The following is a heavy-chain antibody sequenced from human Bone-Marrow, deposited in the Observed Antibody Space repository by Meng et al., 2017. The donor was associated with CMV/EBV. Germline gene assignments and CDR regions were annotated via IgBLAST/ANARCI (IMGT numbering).Heavy chain of an antibody. CDR3: ARGLVRRQQLGLVYYGMDV. CDR2: IYSGGST. Sequence: GGSLRLSCTASGFTVSSHYMTWVRQAPGRGLEWVSVIYSGGSTFYADSVKGRFTISRDNAKNSLYLQMNSLRAEDTAVYYCARGLVRRQQLGLVYYGMDVWGQGTTVTVSS. CDR1: GFTVSSHY. D-gene: IGHD6-13*01. J-gene: IGHJ6*02. V-gene: IGHV3-53*01.